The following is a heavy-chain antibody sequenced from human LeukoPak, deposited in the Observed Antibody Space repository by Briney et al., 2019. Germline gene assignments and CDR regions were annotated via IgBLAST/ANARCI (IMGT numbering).Heavy chain of an antibody. V-gene: IGHV4-4*09. CDR3: ARHLITGPTYYYYHYMDV. J-gene: IGHJ6*03. D-gene: IGHD1-20*01. CDR2: IYTSGST. CDR1: GGSISSYY. Sequence: SETLSLTCTVSGGSISSYYWSWIRQPPGKGLEWIGYIYTSGSTNYNPSLKSRVTISVDTSKNQFSLKLSSVTAADTAVYYCARHLITGPTYYYYHYMDVWGKGTTVTVSS.